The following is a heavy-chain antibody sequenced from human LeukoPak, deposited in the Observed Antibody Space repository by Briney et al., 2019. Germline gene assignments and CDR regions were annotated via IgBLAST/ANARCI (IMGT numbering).Heavy chain of an antibody. Sequence: GGSLRLSCAASGFTFSSYSMNWVRQAPGKGLEWVSSISSSSSYIYYADSVKGRFTISGDNAKNSLYLQMNSLRAEDTAVYYCARRDCSGGSCYFDYWGQGTLVTVSS. D-gene: IGHD2-15*01. CDR2: ISSSSSYI. V-gene: IGHV3-21*01. CDR1: GFTFSSYS. J-gene: IGHJ4*02. CDR3: ARRDCSGGSCYFDY.